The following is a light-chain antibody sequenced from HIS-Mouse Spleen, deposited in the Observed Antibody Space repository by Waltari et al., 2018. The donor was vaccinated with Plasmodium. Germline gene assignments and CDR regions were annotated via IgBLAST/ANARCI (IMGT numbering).Light chain of an antibody. Sequence: SYELTQPPSVSVSPGQTARITCSGDALPKHNDYWYQQKHGQAPVLVIYKDSERPSGIPERFSGSSSGTTVTLTISGVQAEDEADYYCQSADSSGTYWVFGGGTKLTVL. CDR2: KDS. J-gene: IGLJ3*02. CDR1: ALPKHN. CDR3: QSADSSGTYWV. V-gene: IGLV3-25*03.